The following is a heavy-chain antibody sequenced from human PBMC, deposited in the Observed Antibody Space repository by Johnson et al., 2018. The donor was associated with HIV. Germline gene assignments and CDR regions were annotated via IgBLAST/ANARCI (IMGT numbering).Heavy chain of an antibody. J-gene: IGHJ3*02. D-gene: IGHD1-26*01. Sequence: VQLVESGGGLVQPGGSLRLSCAGSGFTFDDHGMSWVRQVPGKGLEWVSGINWSGGTTGYADSVKGRFTISRDNTKNSLYLQMNSLRAEDTAVYYCASGGSRYSGSYLSDAVDIWGQGTMVTVSS. CDR1: GFTFDDHG. V-gene: IGHV3-20*04. CDR2: INWSGGTT. CDR3: ASGGSRYSGSYLSDAVDI.